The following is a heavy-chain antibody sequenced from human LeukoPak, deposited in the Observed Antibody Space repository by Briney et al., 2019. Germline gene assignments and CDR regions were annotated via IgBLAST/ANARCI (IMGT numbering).Heavy chain of an antibody. D-gene: IGHD6-13*01. CDR3: AKDRIAGTSDAFDI. CDR2: ISSSSTTI. J-gene: IGHJ3*02. CDR1: GFSFRSSS. Sequence: GGSLRLSCAASGFSFRSSSMNWVRQAPGKGLEWVSHISSSSTTIYYADSVKGRFTISRDNAKNSLFLQMNSLRAEDTAVYYCAKDRIAGTSDAFDIWGQGTMVTVSS. V-gene: IGHV3-48*01.